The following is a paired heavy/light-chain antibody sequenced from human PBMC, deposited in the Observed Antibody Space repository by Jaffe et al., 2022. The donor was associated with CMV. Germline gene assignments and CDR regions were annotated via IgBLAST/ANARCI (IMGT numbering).Heavy chain of an antibody. D-gene: IGHD5-12*01. V-gene: IGHV3-13*01. CDR1: GFAFNGYD. CDR2: IGTAADT. CDR3: ARGGYSGYDGHWDAFHL. J-gene: IGHJ3*01. Sequence: EVQLVESGGGLVQPGGSLRLSCAASGFAFNGYDMHWVRQATGKALEWVSSIGTAADTYYPGSVKGRFTISRDNAENSLYLHMSSLRAGDTAVYYCARGGYSGYDGHWDAFHLWGQGTMVTVSS.
Light chain of an antibody. Sequence: EIVMTQSPATLSVSPGERATLSCRASQSVSSKLAWYQQKPGQAPRLLIYGASTRATGVPARFSGSGSGTDFTLTISSLQSEDFAVYYCQQYNIWLRTFGQGTKVEIK. V-gene: IGKV3-15*01. CDR3: QQYNIWLRT. J-gene: IGKJ1*01. CDR2: GAS. CDR1: QSVSSK.